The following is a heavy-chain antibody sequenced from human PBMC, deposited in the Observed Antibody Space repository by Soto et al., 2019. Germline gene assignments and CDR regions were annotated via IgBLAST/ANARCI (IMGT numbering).Heavy chain of an antibody. CDR3: ATSYGSGYRAFDY. Sequence: QVQLVQSGAEVKRPGSSVKVSCKASGDTFSFYSINWVRQAPGLGLEWMGRVNPILSMSNYAQRFQGRVRMTADTSTSTAYMELSGLRSEDTAMYCCATSYGSGYRAFDYWGQGALVTVSS. CDR2: VNPILSMS. CDR1: GDTFSFYS. V-gene: IGHV1-69*04. D-gene: IGHD3-10*01. J-gene: IGHJ4*02.